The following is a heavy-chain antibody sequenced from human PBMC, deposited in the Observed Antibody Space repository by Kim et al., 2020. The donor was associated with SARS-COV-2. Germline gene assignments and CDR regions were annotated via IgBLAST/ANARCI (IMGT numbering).Heavy chain of an antibody. V-gene: IGHV4-59*12. CDR1: GGSISSYY. CDR2: SYDRGST. CDR3: ARAPDVYAQFDY. D-gene: IGHD2-8*01. J-gene: IGHJ4*02. Sequence: SETLSLTCTVSGGSISSYYWSWIRQPPGKGLEWIGYSYDRGSTNYNPSLKSRVTISVDTSKNQFSLKLSSVTAADTAVYYCARAPDVYAQFDYWGQGTLVTVSS.